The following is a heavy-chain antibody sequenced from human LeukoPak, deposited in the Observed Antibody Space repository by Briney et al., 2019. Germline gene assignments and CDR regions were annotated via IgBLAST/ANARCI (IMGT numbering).Heavy chain of an antibody. D-gene: IGHD3-9*01. Sequence: ASVKVSCKVSGYTLTELSMHWVPQAPGKGLEWMGGFDPEDGETIYAQKFQGRVTMTEDTSTDTAYMELSSLRSEDTAVYYCATGLLRYFDWFRRGPSDAFDIRGQGTMVTVSS. V-gene: IGHV1-24*01. CDR3: ATGLLRYFDWFRRGPSDAFDI. J-gene: IGHJ3*02. CDR2: FDPEDGET. CDR1: GYTLTELS.